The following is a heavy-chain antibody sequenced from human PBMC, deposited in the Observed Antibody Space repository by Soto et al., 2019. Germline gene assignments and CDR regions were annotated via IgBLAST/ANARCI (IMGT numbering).Heavy chain of an antibody. CDR1: GASISSSFCF. CDR2: FDYSGDT. J-gene: IGHJ4*02. CDR3: STLTRGGSSEFGF. Sequence: QVQLQESGPGLVKPSETLSLTCAVSGASISSSFCFWSWVRHAPGKHLEWSGSFDYSGDTYYSPSLGSRVSICAEASKNECSLKVPSVTAAASAMYYGSTLTRGGSSEFGFCGQVLLVSVAS. D-gene: IGHD1-1*01. V-gene: IGHV4-39*01.